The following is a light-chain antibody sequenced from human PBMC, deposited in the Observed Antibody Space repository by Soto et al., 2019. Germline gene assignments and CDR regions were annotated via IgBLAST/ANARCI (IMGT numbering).Light chain of an antibody. Sequence: EIVLTQSPGTLSLSPGERATLSCRSSQSVSSNYLAWYQQKPDQAPRLVIHAVSGRATGIPDRFSGSGSGTDFTLTISRLEPEDFAVYYCQQYGSSPTFGQGTKVEIK. J-gene: IGKJ1*01. CDR3: QQYGSSPT. CDR2: AVS. V-gene: IGKV3-20*01. CDR1: QSVSSNY.